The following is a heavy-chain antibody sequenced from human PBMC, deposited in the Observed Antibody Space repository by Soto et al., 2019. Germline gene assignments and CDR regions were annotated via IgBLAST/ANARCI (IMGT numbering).Heavy chain of an antibody. D-gene: IGHD3-22*01. V-gene: IGHV1-46*01. CDR2: INPSGGST. Sequence: ASVKVSCKASGGTFSSYTISWVRQAPGQGLEWMGIINPSGGSTSYAQKFQGRVTMTRDTSTSTVYMELSSLRSEDTAVYYCARDSSGYSFQHWGQGTLVTVSS. CDR1: GGTFSSYT. CDR3: ARDSSGYSFQH. J-gene: IGHJ1*01.